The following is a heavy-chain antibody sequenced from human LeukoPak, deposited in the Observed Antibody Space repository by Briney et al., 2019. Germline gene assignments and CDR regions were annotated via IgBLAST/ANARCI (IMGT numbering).Heavy chain of an antibody. CDR2: IGWNSGRI. D-gene: IGHD6-19*01. V-gene: IGHV3-9*01. CDR1: GFNFDDYV. Sequence: PGRSLRLSCAASGFNFDDYVMHWVRQAPGKGLEWVSGIGWNSGRIGYADSVKGRFTISRDNAQNSLYLQMNSLRVEDTAIYYCARDTFRGWSAFDFWGQGTLVTVSS. J-gene: IGHJ4*02. CDR3: ARDTFRGWSAFDF.